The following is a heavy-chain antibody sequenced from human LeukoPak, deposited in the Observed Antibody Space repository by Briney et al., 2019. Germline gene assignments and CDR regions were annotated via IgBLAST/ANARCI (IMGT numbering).Heavy chain of an antibody. D-gene: IGHD3-10*02. V-gene: IGHV3-23*01. CDR1: GFTFNSYA. Sequence: GGSLRLSCAASGFTFNSYAMSWVRQAPGKGLEWVSSISGSGGSTYYADSVKGRFTISRDNSKNTLYLQMNSLRAEDTAVYYCAELGITMIGGVWGKGTTVTISS. CDR3: AELGITMIGGV. CDR2: ISGSGGST. J-gene: IGHJ6*04.